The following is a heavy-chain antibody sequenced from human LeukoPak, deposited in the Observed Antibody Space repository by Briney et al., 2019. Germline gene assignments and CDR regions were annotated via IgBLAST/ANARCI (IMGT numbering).Heavy chain of an antibody. CDR1: GGSISSYY. Sequence: PSETLSLTCTVSGGSISSYYWSWIRQPPGKGLEWIGYIYYSGSTNYNPSLKGRVTISVDTSKNQFSLKLSSVTAADTAVYYCARGYFARYFDPWGQGTLVTVSS. CDR2: IYYSGST. J-gene: IGHJ5*02. CDR3: ARGYFARYFDP. V-gene: IGHV4-59*12. D-gene: IGHD2-21*01.